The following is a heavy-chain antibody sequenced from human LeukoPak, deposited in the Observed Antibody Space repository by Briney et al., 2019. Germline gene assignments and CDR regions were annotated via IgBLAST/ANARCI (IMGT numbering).Heavy chain of an antibody. V-gene: IGHV3-74*01. CDR1: GFTFSSSW. Sequence: GGSLRHSCAASGFTFSSSWLHWVRQAPGEGPVWVSRINGDGSTINYADSVKGRFTISRDNAKNTLYLQMNSLRPEDTAVYYCARAGNCRFDYWGQGTLVTVSS. CDR3: ARAGNCRFDY. J-gene: IGHJ4*02. D-gene: IGHD1-14*01. CDR2: INGDGSTI.